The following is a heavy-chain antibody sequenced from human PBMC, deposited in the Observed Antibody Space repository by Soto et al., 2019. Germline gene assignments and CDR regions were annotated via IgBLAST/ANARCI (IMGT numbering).Heavy chain of an antibody. J-gene: IGHJ6*01. Sequence: PSETLSLTCTVSGGSVTSAGYFWTWLRQPPGKGLERIGHINYSGTTNFNPSLKGRVTMSVDTSKNKFFLRLSSVTATDTAVYFCARDARGVARRYYALGGWGQGTKVTV. V-gene: IGHV4-61*08. CDR1: GGSVTSAGYF. CDR2: INYSGTT. D-gene: IGHD1-26*01. CDR3: ARDARGVARRYYALGG.